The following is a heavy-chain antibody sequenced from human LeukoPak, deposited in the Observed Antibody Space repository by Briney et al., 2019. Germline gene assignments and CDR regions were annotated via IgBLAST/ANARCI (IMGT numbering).Heavy chain of an antibody. CDR2: INHSGST. V-gene: IGHV4-34*01. CDR1: GFTFSDYY. Sequence: PGGSLRLSCAASGFTFSDYYMSWIRQPPGKGLEWIGEINHSGSTNYNPSLKSRVTISVDTSKNQFSLKLSSVTAADTAVYYCARGKRTYDSSGYYGYWGQGTLVTVSS. CDR3: ARGKRTYDSSGYYGY. J-gene: IGHJ4*02. D-gene: IGHD3-22*01.